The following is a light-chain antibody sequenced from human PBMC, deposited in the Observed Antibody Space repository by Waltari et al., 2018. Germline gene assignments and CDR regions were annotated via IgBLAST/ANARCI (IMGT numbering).Light chain of an antibody. CDR2: LGS. CDR1: QCLVHNGSNTY. CDR3: MQAIELPWT. V-gene: IGKV2-40*01. Sequence: IVLTQTPLSLPVSPGESASLSCRSSQCLVHNGSNTYLSWYLQRPGQSPQLLIYLGSRRESGVPVRFSGSGSGTDFTLKISRVEAEDLGVYYCMQAIELPWTFGQGTKVEIK. J-gene: IGKJ1*01.